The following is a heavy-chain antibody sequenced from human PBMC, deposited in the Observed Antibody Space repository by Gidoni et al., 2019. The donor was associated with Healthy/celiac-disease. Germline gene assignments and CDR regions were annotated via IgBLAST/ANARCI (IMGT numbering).Heavy chain of an antibody. V-gene: IGHV4-59*08. CDR2: IYYSGST. CDR1: GGSISSYY. D-gene: IGHD3-16*01. J-gene: IGHJ3*02. Sequence: QVQLQESGPGLVKPSETLSLTCTVSGGSISSYYWSWIRQPPGKGLEWIGYIYYSGSTNYNPSLKSRVTISVDTSKNQFSLKLSSVTAADTAVYYCARGEFLIDDAFDIWGQGTMVTVSS. CDR3: ARGEFLIDDAFDI.